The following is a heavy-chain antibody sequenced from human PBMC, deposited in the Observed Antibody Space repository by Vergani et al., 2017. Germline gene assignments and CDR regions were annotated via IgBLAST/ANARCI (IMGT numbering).Heavy chain of an antibody. Sequence: QVQLVQSGAEVKKPGSSVKVSCKASGGTFSSYAISWVRQAPGQGLEWMGRIIPIFGTANYAQQFQGRVTITADESTSTAYMELSSLRSEDTYVYYCARAGMATIEGAPDAFDIWGQGTMVTVSS. CDR3: ARAGMATIEGAPDAFDI. J-gene: IGHJ3*02. CDR1: GGTFSSYA. CDR2: IIPIFGTA. V-gene: IGHV1-69*13. D-gene: IGHD5-24*01.